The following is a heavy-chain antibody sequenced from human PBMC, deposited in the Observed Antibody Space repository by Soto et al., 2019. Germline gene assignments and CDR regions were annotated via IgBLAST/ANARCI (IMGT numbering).Heavy chain of an antibody. CDR2: ISAYNGNT. CDR3: ARDRGSIAARPDWFDP. D-gene: IGHD6-6*01. V-gene: IGHV1-18*01. Sequence: ASVKVSCKASGYTFTSYGISWVRQAPGQGLEWMGWISAYNGNTNYAQKLQGRVTMTTDTSTRTAYMELRSLRSDDTAVYCCARDRGSIAARPDWFDPWGQGTMVTVSS. J-gene: IGHJ5*02. CDR1: GYTFTSYG.